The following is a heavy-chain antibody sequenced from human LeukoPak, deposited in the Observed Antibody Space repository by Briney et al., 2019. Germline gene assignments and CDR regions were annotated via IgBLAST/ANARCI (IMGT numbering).Heavy chain of an antibody. J-gene: IGHJ4*02. Sequence: PSETLSLTCTVSGGSISSGVYYWSWIRQPPGKGLEWIGYIYYSGNSNYNPSLQSRVTISVDTSKNQFSLKLNSVTAADTAVYYCARDRGPFGYWGQGTLVTVSS. D-gene: IGHD3-10*01. CDR3: ARDRGPFGY. V-gene: IGHV4-61*08. CDR1: GGSISSGVYY. CDR2: IYYSGNS.